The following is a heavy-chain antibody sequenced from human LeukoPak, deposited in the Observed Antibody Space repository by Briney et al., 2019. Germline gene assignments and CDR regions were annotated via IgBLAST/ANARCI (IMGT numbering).Heavy chain of an antibody. J-gene: IGHJ5*02. V-gene: IGHV1-18*01. CDR3: SSKENTSYDILTGYQGPNWFDP. D-gene: IGHD3-9*01. Sequence: ASVKVSCKASGYTFTSYGISWVRQAPGQGLEWMGWISAYNGNTNYAQKLQGRVTMTTDTSTSTAYMELRSLRSDDTAVYYCSSKENTSYDILTGYQGPNWFDPWGQGTLVTVSS. CDR2: ISAYNGNT. CDR1: GYTFTSYG.